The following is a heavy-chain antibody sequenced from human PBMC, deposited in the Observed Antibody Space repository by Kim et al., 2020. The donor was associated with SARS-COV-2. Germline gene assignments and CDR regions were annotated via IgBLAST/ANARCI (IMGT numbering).Heavy chain of an antibody. CDR1: GFTFSSYG. CDR3: AKDRSVYSSGDYYFDD. D-gene: IGHD6-19*01. V-gene: IGHV3-33*06. CDR2: IWYDGNNK. Sequence: GGSLRLSCAASGFTFSSYGLHWVRQAPGKGLEWVAGIWYDGNNKYYGDSVKGRFTVSRDNSKNTLYLEMNSLRVEDTAVYYCAKDRSVYSSGDYYFDDWGQGTLVTVSS. J-gene: IGHJ4*02.